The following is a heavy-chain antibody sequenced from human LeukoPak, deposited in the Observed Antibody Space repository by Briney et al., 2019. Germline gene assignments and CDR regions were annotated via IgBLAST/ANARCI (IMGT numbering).Heavy chain of an antibody. CDR1: GFTFSSYS. Sequence: GGSLRLSCAASGFTFSSYSMNWVRQAPGKGLEWVSSISSSSSYIYYADSVKGRFTISRDNAKNSLYLQMNSLRAEDTAVYYCARDLNGVAFDIWGQGTMVTVSS. J-gene: IGHJ3*02. D-gene: IGHD4-17*01. CDR2: ISSSSSYI. V-gene: IGHV3-21*01. CDR3: ARDLNGVAFDI.